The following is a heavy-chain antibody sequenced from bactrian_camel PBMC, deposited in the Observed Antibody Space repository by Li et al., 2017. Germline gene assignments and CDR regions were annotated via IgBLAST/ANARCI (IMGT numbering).Heavy chain of an antibody. CDR1: DRLGITNC. V-gene: IGHV3S54*01. Sequence: VQLVESGGGLVQPGGSLRLSCAISDRLGITNCMAWYRQAPGKEREAVADIYTRDPRTTYADSVKGRFTISRDDAQNTVFLQMNSLKSEDTALYYCATGLPPSDHGDSWWGQGTQVTVS. J-gene: IGHJ4*01. CDR2: IYTRDPRT. D-gene: IGHD1*01. CDR3: ATGLPPSDHGDSW.